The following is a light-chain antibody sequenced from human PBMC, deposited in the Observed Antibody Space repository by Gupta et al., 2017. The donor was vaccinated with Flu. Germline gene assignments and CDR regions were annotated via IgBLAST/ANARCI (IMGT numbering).Light chain of an antibody. CDR1: QDISNY. Sequence: DIQMTQSPSSLSASVGDRVTITCQASQDISNYLNWYQQKPGKAPKLLIYEASNLETGVTSRFSGSGSGTDFTCTSSSLQPEDIETYDGQQYDLFGQGTKLEIK. CDR3: QQYDL. CDR2: EAS. V-gene: IGKV1-33*01. J-gene: IGKJ2*01.